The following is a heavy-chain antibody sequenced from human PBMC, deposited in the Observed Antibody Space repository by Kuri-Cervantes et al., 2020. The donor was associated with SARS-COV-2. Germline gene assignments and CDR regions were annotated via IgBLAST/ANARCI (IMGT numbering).Heavy chain of an antibody. CDR2: IIPIFETV. J-gene: IGHJ5*02. CDR3: ARSSGRHLYSPSGNWFDP. Sequence: SVMVSCKASGGPLNNYVINWVRQAPGQGLEWMGRIIPIFETVNYAQKFQGRVTITADKSTSTGYMEVSSLTSEDTAVYYCARSSGRHLYSPSGNWFDPWGQGTLGTVSS. CDR1: GGPLNNYV. D-gene: IGHD3-10*01. V-gene: IGHV1-69*06.